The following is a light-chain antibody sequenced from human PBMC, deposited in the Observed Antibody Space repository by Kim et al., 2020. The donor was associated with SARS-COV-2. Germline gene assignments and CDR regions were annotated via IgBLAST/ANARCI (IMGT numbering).Light chain of an antibody. J-gene: IGLJ2*01. Sequence: QSLTISCTGPSSDVGSYNLVSWYQQHPVKAPKLMIYEVSKRPSGVSNRFSGSKSGNTASLTISGLQAEDEADYYCCSYAGSSTYVVFGGGTQLTVL. CDR2: EVS. CDR1: SSDVGSYNL. CDR3: CSYAGSSTYVV. V-gene: IGLV2-23*02.